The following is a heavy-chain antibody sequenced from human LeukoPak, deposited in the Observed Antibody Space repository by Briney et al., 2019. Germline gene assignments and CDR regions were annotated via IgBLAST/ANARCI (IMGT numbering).Heavy chain of an antibody. J-gene: IGHJ4*02. Sequence: ASVKVSCKASGYAFTSYGISWVRQAPGQGLEWMGWISAYNGNTNYAQKLQGRVTMTTDTSTSTAYMELRSLRSDDTAVYYCAREGLDCSSTSCPGEFDYWGQGTLVTVPS. D-gene: IGHD2-2*01. CDR3: AREGLDCSSTSCPGEFDY. V-gene: IGHV1-18*04. CDR2: ISAYNGNT. CDR1: GYAFTSYG.